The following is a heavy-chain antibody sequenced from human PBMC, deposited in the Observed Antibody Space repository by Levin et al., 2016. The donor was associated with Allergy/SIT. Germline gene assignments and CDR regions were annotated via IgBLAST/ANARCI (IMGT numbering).Heavy chain of an antibody. CDR3: AREQQLDPIFDY. CDR2: ISYDGSNK. D-gene: IGHD6-13*01. J-gene: IGHJ4*02. V-gene: IGHV3-30*03. Sequence: SCAASGFTFSSYGMHWVRQAPGKGLEWVAVISYDGSNKYYADSVKGRFTISRDNSKNTLYLQMNSLRAEDTAVYYCAREQQLDPIFDYWGQGTLVTVSS. CDR1: GFTFSSYG.